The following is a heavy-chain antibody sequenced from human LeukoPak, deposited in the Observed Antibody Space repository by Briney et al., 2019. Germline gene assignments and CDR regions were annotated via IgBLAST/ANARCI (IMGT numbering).Heavy chain of an antibody. V-gene: IGHV3-30*18. CDR2: ISYDGSNK. Sequence: PGRSLRLSYAASGFTFSSYGMHWVRQAPGKGLEWVAVISYDGSNKYYADSVKGRFTISRDNSKNTLYLQMSSLRAEDTAVYYCAKDNGRWELLLDYWGQGTLVTVSS. J-gene: IGHJ4*02. D-gene: IGHD1-26*01. CDR1: GFTFSSYG. CDR3: AKDNGRWELLLDY.